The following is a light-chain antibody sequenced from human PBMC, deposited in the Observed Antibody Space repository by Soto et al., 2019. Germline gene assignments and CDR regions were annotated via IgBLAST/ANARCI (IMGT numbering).Light chain of an antibody. CDR2: GSS. CDR3: QKYDGQWT. Sequence: EIVLTQSPGTLSLSPGERATLSCWASQTVNSNYLAWYQQKPGQAPRLLIYGSSRRATGIPDRFSGSGSGTDFTLTVSRLEPEYFGVYYCQKYDGQWTFGQGTKVEIK. CDR1: QTVNSNY. J-gene: IGKJ1*01. V-gene: IGKV3-20*01.